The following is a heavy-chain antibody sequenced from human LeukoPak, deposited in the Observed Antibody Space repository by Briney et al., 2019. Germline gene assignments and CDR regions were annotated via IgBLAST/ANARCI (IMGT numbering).Heavy chain of an antibody. D-gene: IGHD3-9*01. CDR1: GGTFSSYA. CDR3: ARVSYDILTGYYKVARGDYMDV. CDR2: IIPIFGTA. Sequence: ASVKVSCKASGGTFSSYAISWVRQAPGQGLEWMGGIIPIFGTANYAQKFQGRVTITADKSTSTAYMELSSLRSEDTAVYYCARVSYDILTGYYKVARGDYMDVWGKGTTVTVSS. V-gene: IGHV1-69*06. J-gene: IGHJ6*03.